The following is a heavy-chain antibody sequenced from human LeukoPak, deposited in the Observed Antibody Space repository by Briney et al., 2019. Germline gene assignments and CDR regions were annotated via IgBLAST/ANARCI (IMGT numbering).Heavy chain of an antibody. CDR3: ARLGLGFGELSFGI. CDR2: IYTSGST. D-gene: IGHD3-10*01. J-gene: IGHJ3*02. Sequence: SETLSLTCTVSGGSISSYCWSWIRQPAGKGLEWIGRIYTSGSTNYNPSLKSRVTMSVDTSKNQFSLKLSSVTAADTAVYYCARLGLGFGELSFGIWGQGTMVTVSS. V-gene: IGHV4-4*07. CDR1: GGSISSYC.